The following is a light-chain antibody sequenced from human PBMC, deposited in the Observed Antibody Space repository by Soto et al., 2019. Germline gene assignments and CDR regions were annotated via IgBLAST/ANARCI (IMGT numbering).Light chain of an antibody. CDR3: SSYTSSSTLV. V-gene: IGLV2-18*02. J-gene: IGLJ2*01. CDR2: EVS. CDR1: SSDVGSYNR. Sequence: QSALTQPPSVSGSPGQSVTISCTGTSSDVGSYNRVSWYQQPPGTAPKLMIYEVSYRPSGVPDRFSGSKSGNTASLTISGLQPEDEADYYCSSYTSSSTLVFGGGTKVTV.